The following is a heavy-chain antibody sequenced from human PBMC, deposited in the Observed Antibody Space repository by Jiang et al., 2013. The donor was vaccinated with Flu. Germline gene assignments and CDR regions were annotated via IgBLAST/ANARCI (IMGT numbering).Heavy chain of an antibody. J-gene: IGHJ6*02. V-gene: IGHV4-59*01. CDR3: ARDLGVLWFGETFGGMDV. CDR1: GGSISSYY. D-gene: IGHD3-10*01. Sequence: KPSETLSLTCTVSGGSISSYYWSWIRQPPGKGLEWIGYIYYSGSTNYNPSLKSRVTISVDTSKNQFSLKLSSVTAADTAVYYCARDLGVLWFGETFGGMDVWGQGTTVTVSS. CDR2: IYYSGST.